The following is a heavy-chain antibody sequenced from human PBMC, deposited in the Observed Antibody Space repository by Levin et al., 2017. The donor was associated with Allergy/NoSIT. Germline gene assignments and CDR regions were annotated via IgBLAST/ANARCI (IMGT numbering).Heavy chain of an antibody. CDR1: GFSFSSYS. Sequence: ASVKVSCAASGFSFSSYSMNWVRQAPGKGLEWVSSISRSSTYIYYADSVKGRFTISRDNAKNSLYLQMNSLTAEDTAVYYCARVPSDYWGQGTLVTVSS. V-gene: IGHV3-21*01. J-gene: IGHJ4*02. CDR2: ISRSSTYI. CDR3: ARVPSDY.